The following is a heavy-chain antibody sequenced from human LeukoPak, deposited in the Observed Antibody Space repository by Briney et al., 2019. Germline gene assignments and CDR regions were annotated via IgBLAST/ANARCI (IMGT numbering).Heavy chain of an antibody. D-gene: IGHD2-15*01. V-gene: IGHV3-30*18. CDR3: AKAQAPVVVVAASLDY. CDR1: GFTFSDYY. CDR2: ISYDGSNK. Sequence: GGSLRLSCAASGFTFSDYYMSWIRQAPGKGLEWVAVISYDGSNKYYADSVKGRFTISRDNSKNTLYLQMNSLRAEDTAVYYCAKAQAPVVVVAASLDYWGQGTLVTVSS. J-gene: IGHJ4*02.